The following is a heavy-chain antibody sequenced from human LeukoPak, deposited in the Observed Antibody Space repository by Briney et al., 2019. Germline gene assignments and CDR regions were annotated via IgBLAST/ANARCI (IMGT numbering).Heavy chain of an antibody. CDR2: ISGSGGST. Sequence: GGSLRHSCAASGFNFSSHAMSWVRQATGKGLEWVSAISGSGGSTYYADSVKGRFTISRDNSKNTLYLQMNSLRAEDTAVYYCAKDRVAAAGTYWFDPWGQGTLVNVSS. CDR3: AKDRVAAAGTYWFDP. CDR1: GFNFSSHA. D-gene: IGHD6-13*01. J-gene: IGHJ5*02. V-gene: IGHV3-23*01.